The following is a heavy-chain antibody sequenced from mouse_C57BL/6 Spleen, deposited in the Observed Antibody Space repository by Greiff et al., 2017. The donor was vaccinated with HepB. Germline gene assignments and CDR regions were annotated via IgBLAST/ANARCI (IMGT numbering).Heavy chain of an antibody. D-gene: IGHD2-5*01. CDR2: IDPETGGT. CDR1: GYTFTDYE. J-gene: IGHJ3*01. V-gene: IGHV1-15*01. CDR3: TRRKDSNYVFAY. Sequence: QVQLQQPGAELVRPGASVTLSCKASGYTFTDYEMHWVKQTPVHGLEWIGAIDPETGGTAYNQKFKGKAILTADKSSSTAYMELRSLTSEDSAVYYCTRRKDSNYVFAYWGQGTLVTVSA.